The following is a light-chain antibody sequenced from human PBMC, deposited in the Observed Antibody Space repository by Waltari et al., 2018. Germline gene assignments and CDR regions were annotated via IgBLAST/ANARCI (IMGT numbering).Light chain of an antibody. CDR1: KLGSRY. V-gene: IGLV3-1*01. Sequence: SYELTQPPSVSVSPGQTPTITCPGDKLGSRYPCWYQQRAGQSPIMLIFQDSKRPSGIPERFSGSNSGNTAALTISGAQSMDEADYYCQTWVNGTVIFGGGTKVTVL. CDR2: QDS. J-gene: IGLJ2*01. CDR3: QTWVNGTVI.